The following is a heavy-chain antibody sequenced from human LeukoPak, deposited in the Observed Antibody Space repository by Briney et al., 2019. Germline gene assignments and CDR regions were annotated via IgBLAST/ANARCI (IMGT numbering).Heavy chain of an antibody. Sequence: ASVKVSCKASGYTFTRYYMHWVRQAPGQGLEWMGWINSNSGATDYAQKFQGRVTMTRDTSISTAYMELSSLRSDDTAVYFCASGANVAYWGKGTLVTVSS. CDR3: ASGANVAY. V-gene: IGHV1-2*02. J-gene: IGHJ4*02. CDR2: INSNSGAT. D-gene: IGHD4/OR15-4a*01. CDR1: GYTFTRYY.